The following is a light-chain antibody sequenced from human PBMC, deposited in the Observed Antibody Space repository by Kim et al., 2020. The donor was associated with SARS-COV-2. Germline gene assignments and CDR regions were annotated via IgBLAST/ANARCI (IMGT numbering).Light chain of an antibody. CDR1: QSLLYSNGYNY. V-gene: IGKV2-28*01. CDR3: LQALQNPLT. J-gene: IGKJ4*01. Sequence: DIVLTQSPLSLPVTPGEPASISCRSSQSLLYSNGYNYLDWYLQKPGQPPQLLIYLGSNRASGVPDRFSGSGVGTDFTLKISRVEAEDVGVYYCLQALQNPLTFGGGTKLEI. CDR2: LGS.